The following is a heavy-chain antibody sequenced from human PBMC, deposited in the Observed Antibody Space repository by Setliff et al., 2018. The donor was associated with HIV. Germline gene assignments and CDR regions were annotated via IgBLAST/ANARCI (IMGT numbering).Heavy chain of an antibody. J-gene: IGHJ4*01. CDR2: IYSDGST. Sequence: GGSLRLSCAASGFTVSTYYMSWVRQAPGKGLEWVSTIYSDGSTYHADSVNGRFTLSRDISENALYLQMNSLRPEDTAVYYCARVRLYNNALDYWGHGTLVTVSS. V-gene: IGHV3-66*02. CDR3: ARVRLYNNALDY. CDR1: GFTVSTYY. D-gene: IGHD3-10*01.